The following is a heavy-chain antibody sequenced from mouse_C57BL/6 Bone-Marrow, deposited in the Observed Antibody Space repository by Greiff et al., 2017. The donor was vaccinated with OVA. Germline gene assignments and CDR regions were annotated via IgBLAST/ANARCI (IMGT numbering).Heavy chain of an antibody. CDR3: ARRGVVAPDY. D-gene: IGHD1-1*01. V-gene: IGHV5-6*02. CDR1: GFTFSSYG. J-gene: IGHJ2*01. Sequence: EVKLQESGGDLVKPGGSLKLSCAASGFTFSSYGMSWVRQTPDKRLEWVATISSGGSYTYYPDSVKGRFTISRDNAKNTLYLQMSSLKSEDTAMYYCARRGVVAPDYWGQGTTLTVSS. CDR2: ISSGGSYT.